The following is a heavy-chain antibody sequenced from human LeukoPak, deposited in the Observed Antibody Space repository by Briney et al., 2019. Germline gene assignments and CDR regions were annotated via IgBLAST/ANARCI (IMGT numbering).Heavy chain of an antibody. CDR3: ARSDNRQLPVPAWFDP. Sequence: PSETLSLTCAVYGGSFSGYYWSWIRQPPGKGLEWIGEINHSGSTNYNPSLKSRVTISVDTSKNQFSLKLSSVTAADTAVYYCARSDNRQLPVPAWFDPWGQGTLVTVSS. D-gene: IGHD2-2*01. CDR1: GGSFSGYY. J-gene: IGHJ5*02. V-gene: IGHV4-34*01. CDR2: INHSGST.